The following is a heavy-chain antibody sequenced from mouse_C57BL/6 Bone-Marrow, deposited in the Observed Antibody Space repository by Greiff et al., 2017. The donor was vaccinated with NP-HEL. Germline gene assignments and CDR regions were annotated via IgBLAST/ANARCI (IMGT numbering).Heavy chain of an antibody. J-gene: IGHJ1*03. CDR2: ILPGSGST. Sequence: QVQLKQSGAELMKPGASVKLSCKAPGYTFTGYWIEWVKQRPGHGLEWIGEILPGSGSTNYNEKFKGKATFTAATSSNTAYMQLSSLSTEDSAIYYCAREGLYGSSYWWYFDVWGTGTTVTVSS. CDR3: AREGLYGSSYWWYFDV. CDR1: GYTFTGYW. V-gene: IGHV1-9*01. D-gene: IGHD1-1*01.